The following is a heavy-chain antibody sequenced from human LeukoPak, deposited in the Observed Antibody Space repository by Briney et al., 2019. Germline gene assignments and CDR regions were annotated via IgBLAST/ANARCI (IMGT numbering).Heavy chain of an antibody. J-gene: IGHJ5*02. V-gene: IGHV3-7*01. CDR2: IKEDGNEN. D-gene: IGHD1-1*01. Sequence: GGSLRLSCAASGFTFSSYAMSWVRQAPGKGLEWVAYIKEDGNENCYVDSVKGRFTISRDNAESSLYLQMNSLRAEDTAVYYCARGRYTPGPWGQGTLVTVSS. CDR3: ARGRYTPGP. CDR1: GFTFSSYA.